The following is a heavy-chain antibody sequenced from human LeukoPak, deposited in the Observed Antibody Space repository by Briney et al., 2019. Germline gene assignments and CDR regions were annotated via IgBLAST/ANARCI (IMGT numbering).Heavy chain of an antibody. CDR3: AREAYDSSGYYTLFDY. Sequence: SETLSLTCTVSGGSISSGDYYWSWIRQPPGKGLEWIGYIYYSGSTYYNPSLKSRVTISVDTSKNQFSLKLSSVTAADTAVYYCAREAYDSSGYYTLFDYWGQGTLVTVSS. D-gene: IGHD3-22*01. CDR1: GGSISSGDYY. CDR2: IYYSGST. J-gene: IGHJ4*02. V-gene: IGHV4-30-4*01.